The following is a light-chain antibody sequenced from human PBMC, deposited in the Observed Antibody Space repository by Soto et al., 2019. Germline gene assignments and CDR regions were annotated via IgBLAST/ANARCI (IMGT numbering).Light chain of an antibody. CDR3: QQYDNWPPYT. J-gene: IGKJ2*01. V-gene: IGKV3-15*01. CDR2: SAS. Sequence: EIVMTQSPGTLFVSPGERATLSCRASQDININLAWYQQKPGQAPRLLIYSASTRAAGIPARFSCTGSETDFTLTIDSLQSEDFAVYYCQQYDNWPPYTFGQGTRLEI. CDR1: QDININ.